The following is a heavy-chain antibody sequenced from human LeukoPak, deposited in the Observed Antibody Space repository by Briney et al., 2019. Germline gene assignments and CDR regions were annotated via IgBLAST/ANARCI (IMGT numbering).Heavy chain of an antibody. CDR2: INAGNGNT. V-gene: IGHV1-3*03. D-gene: IGHD3-22*01. J-gene: IGHJ3*02. CDR1: GYTFTSYA. Sequence: GASVKVSCKASGYTFTSYAMHWVRQAPGQRLEWMGWINAGNGNTKYSQEFQGRVTMTRDMSTSTVYMELSSLRSEDTAVYYCARDYIHFAHYDSSGYRAHDAFDIWGQGTMVTVSS. CDR3: ARDYIHFAHYDSSGYRAHDAFDI.